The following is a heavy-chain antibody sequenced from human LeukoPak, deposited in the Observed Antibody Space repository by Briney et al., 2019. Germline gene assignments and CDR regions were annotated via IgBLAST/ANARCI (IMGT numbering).Heavy chain of an antibody. V-gene: IGHV4-4*07. CDR3: ARHQWVPAFDI. D-gene: IGHD1-26*01. Sequence: SETLSLTCTVSGGSISSYYWSWIRQPAGKGLEWIGRIYTSGSTNYNPSLKNRVTMSIDTSKNQFSLKLSSVTAADTAVYYCARHQWVPAFDIWGQGTMATVSS. CDR1: GGSISSYY. J-gene: IGHJ3*02. CDR2: IYTSGST.